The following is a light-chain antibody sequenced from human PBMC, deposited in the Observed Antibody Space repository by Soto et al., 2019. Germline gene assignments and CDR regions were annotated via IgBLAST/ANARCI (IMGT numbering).Light chain of an antibody. V-gene: IGKV3D-15*01. J-gene: IGKJ5*01. CDR2: DAS. Sequence: TLSPSTLSLSPGERAPLSCRAIQSVSSYLAWYQQKPGQAPRLLIYDASTRATGIPARFSGGGSVTEFTLTISSLQSEDFALYYCQQYEKWPPSITFGQGTRLEIK. CDR1: QSVSSY. CDR3: QQYEKWPPSIT.